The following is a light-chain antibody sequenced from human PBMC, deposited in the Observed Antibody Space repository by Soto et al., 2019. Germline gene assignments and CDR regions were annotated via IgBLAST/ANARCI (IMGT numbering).Light chain of an antibody. J-gene: IGKJ5*01. CDR1: QSISSTL. CDR2: SSS. CDR3: QQYGSSLIT. V-gene: IGKV3-20*01. Sequence: EIVMTQSPATLSVSPGEGATLSCRASQSISSTLLAWYQQKTGQAPRLLIYSSSIRATGIPDRFSGSGSGTDFTLTISSLEPEDFAVYYCQQYGSSLITFGQGTRLEIK.